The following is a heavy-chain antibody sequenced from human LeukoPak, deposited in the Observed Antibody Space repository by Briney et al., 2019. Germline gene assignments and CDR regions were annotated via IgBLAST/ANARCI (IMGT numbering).Heavy chain of an antibody. V-gene: IGHV1-69*05. D-gene: IGHD6-6*01. CDR2: IIPIFGTA. J-gene: IGHJ3*02. CDR3: ARGYSSSFLSAFDI. CDR1: GGTFSSYA. Sequence: SVKVSCKASGGTFSSYAISWVRRAPGQGLEWMGGIIPIFGTANYAQKFQGRVTITTDESTSTAYMELSSLRSEDTAVYYCARGYSSSFLSAFDIWGQGTMVTVSS.